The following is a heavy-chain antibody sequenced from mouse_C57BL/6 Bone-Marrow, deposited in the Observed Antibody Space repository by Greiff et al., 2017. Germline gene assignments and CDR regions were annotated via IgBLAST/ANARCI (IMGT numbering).Heavy chain of an antibody. V-gene: IGHV8-8*01. J-gene: IGHJ1*03. D-gene: IGHD1-1*01. CDR2: IWWDDDK. CDR1: GFSLSTFGMG. CDR3: ARKRYYYGSSFDWYFDV. Sequence: QVTLKESGPGILQPSQTLSLTCSFSGFSLSTFGMGVGWIRQPSGKGLEWLAHIWWDDDKYYNPALKSRLTISKDTSKNQVFLKIANVDTADTATYYCARKRYYYGSSFDWYFDVWGTGTTVTVSS.